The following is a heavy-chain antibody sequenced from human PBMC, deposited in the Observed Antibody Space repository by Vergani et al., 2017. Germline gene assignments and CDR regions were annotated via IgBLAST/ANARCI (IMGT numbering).Heavy chain of an antibody. CDR3: ARHGYCSGGSCYHLSSLSWFDP. Sequence: QLQLPESGPGMVKPSETLSLACPVSGGSISSSSYYWGWLRQPPGKGLEWIGSIYYSGRTYYNPSLKSRVTISVDTSKNQFSMKLSSVTAADTAVYYCARHGYCSGGSCYHLSSLSWFDPWGQGTLVTVSS. D-gene: IGHD2-15*01. CDR1: GGSISSSSYY. V-gene: IGHV4-39*01. CDR2: IYYSGRT. J-gene: IGHJ5*02.